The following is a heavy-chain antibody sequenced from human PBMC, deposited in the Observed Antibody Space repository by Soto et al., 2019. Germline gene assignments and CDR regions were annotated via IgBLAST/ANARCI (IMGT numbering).Heavy chain of an antibody. CDR1: GGPFSSYA. V-gene: IGHV1-69*13. CDR2: IIPIFGTA. D-gene: IGHD2-15*01. CDR3: ARVSRPYRSGYCSGGSCSMNWFDP. J-gene: IGHJ5*02. Sequence: GASVKVSCKASGGPFSSYAISWVRPAPGQRLEWMGGIIPIFGTANYAQKFQGRVTITADESTSTAYMELSSLRSEDTAVYYCARVSRPYRSGYCSGGSCSMNWFDPWGQGTLVTVSS.